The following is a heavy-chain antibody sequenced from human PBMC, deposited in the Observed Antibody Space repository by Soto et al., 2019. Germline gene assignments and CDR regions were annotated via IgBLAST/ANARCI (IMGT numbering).Heavy chain of an antibody. CDR3: ARGSRYSYPGSRISDL. CDR2: TTDTDGDS. Sequence: EEQLLESGGDLVQPGGSLRLASVASGITFRSRAMSWFRQAPGEGLEWGSTTTDTDGDSKYADSVRGWFTISRDNSKNTLYLEMSSLRAEDSAVYSCARGSRYSYPGSRISDLWCRGTRVTVSS. J-gene: IGHJ5*02. D-gene: IGHD3-10*01. V-gene: IGHV3-23*01. CDR1: GITFRSRA.